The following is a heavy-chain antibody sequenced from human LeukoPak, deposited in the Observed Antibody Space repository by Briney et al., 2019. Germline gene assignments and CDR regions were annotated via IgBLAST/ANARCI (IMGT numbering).Heavy chain of an antibody. V-gene: IGHV1-8*03. CDR2: MNPNSGNT. D-gene: IGHD4-17*01. J-gene: IGHJ5*02. Sequence: ASVKVSCKASGYTFTSYDINWVRQATGQGREWMGWMNPNSGNTGYAQKFQGRVTITRNTSISTAYMELSSLRSEDTAVYYCARGDSTSSGDYSPWGQGTLVTVSS. CDR3: ARGDSTSSGDYSP. CDR1: GYTFTSYD.